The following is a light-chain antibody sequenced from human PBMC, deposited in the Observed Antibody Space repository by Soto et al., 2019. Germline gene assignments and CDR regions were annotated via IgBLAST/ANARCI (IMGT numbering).Light chain of an antibody. V-gene: IGLV2-14*01. Sequence: QSALTQPASVSGSPGQSITISCTGTSNDVGGYNYVSWYQQHPGKAPKLVIYEVSHRPSGISDRFSGSKSGNTAYLTISGLQVEDEAEYYCSSYTTSSPYVFGPGTKLTVL. J-gene: IGLJ1*01. CDR3: SSYTTSSPYV. CDR2: EVS. CDR1: SNDVGGYNY.